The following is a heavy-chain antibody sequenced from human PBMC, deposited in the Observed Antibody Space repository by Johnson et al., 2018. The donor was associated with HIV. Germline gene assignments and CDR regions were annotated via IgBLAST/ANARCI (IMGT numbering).Heavy chain of an antibody. V-gene: IGHV3-23*04. D-gene: IGHD2-21*01. Sequence: EVQLVESGGGLVQPGGSLRLSCAASGFTFSSYAMSWVRQAPGKGLEWVSFISGGDDDTYYADSVKGRFTISRDNSKNTLYLQMNSLRAEDTAVYYCANALILDAFNIWGQGTVVTVS. CDR1: GFTFSSYA. CDR3: ANALILDAFNI. J-gene: IGHJ3*02. CDR2: ISGGDDDT.